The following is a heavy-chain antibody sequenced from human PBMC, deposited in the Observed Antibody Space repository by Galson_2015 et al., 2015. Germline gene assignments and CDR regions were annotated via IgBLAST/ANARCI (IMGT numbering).Heavy chain of an antibody. J-gene: IGHJ4*02. V-gene: IGHV6-1*01. CDR3: ARVGDYGDLNFDY. D-gene: IGHD4-17*01. CDR2: TYYRSKWYN. CDR1: GDSVSSNSAG. Sequence: CAISGDSVSSNSAGWHWIGQSPSRGLEWLGRTYYRSKWYNDYAVPVKSRITINPDTSKNQFSLQLNSVTPEDTAVYYCARVGDYGDLNFDYWGQGTLVTVSS.